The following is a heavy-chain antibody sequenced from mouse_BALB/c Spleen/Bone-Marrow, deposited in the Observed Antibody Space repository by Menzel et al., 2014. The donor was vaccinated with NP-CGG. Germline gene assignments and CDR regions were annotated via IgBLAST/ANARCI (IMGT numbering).Heavy chain of an antibody. Sequence: LVESGAELVRPGTSVKVSCKASGYAFTNYLIEWVKRRPGQGLEWIGVINPGSGGTNYNEKFKGKATLTADKSSSTAYMQLSSLTSDDSAVYFCAREVRRNYAMDYWGQGTSVTVSS. CDR1: GYAFTNYL. J-gene: IGHJ4*01. D-gene: IGHD2-14*01. CDR3: AREVRRNYAMDY. V-gene: IGHV1-54*03. CDR2: INPGSGGT.